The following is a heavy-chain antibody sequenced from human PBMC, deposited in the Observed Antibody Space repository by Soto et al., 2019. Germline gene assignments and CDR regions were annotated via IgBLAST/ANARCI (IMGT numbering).Heavy chain of an antibody. J-gene: IGHJ4*02. Sequence: ASVKVSCKASGYTFTSYGISWVRRAPGQGLEWMGWISAYNGNTNYAQKLQGRVTMTTDTSTSTAYMELRSLRSDDTAVYYCARGLNYYGSGSYYDYWGQGTLVTVSS. D-gene: IGHD3-10*01. CDR1: GYTFTSYG. V-gene: IGHV1-18*01. CDR3: ARGLNYYGSGSYYDY. CDR2: ISAYNGNT.